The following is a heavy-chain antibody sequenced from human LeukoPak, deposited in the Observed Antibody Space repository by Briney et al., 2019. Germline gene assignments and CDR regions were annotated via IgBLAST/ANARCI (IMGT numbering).Heavy chain of an antibody. CDR1: GFTFSDYY. D-gene: IGHD4-17*01. CDR2: ISSSGSTI. CDR3: APDTVTTIFDY. J-gene: IGHJ4*02. Sequence: GGSLRLSCAASGFTFSDYYMSWIRQAPGKGLEWVSYISSSGSTIYYADSVKGRFTISRDNAKNSLYLQMNSLRAEDTAVYYCAPDTVTTIFDYWGQGTLVTVSS. V-gene: IGHV3-11*01.